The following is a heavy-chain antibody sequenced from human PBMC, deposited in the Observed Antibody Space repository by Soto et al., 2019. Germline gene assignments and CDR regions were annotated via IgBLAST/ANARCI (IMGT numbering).Heavy chain of an antibody. J-gene: IGHJ4*02. Sequence: QVQLQESGPGLVKPSQTLSLTCTVSGGSISSGGYYWSWIRQHPGKGVEWIGYIYYSGSTYYNPYLKSRVTISVYTSKNQFSLKLSSVTVADTAVYCCARESKRREYFDYWGQGTLVTVSS. V-gene: IGHV4-31*03. CDR3: ARESKRREYFDY. CDR2: IYYSGST. CDR1: GGSISSGGYY.